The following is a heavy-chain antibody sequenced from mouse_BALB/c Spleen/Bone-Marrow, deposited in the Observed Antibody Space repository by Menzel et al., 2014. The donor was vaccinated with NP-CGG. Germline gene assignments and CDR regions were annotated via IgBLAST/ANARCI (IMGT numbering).Heavy chain of an antibody. CDR2: IDPYNGDT. V-gene: IGHV1S135*01. D-gene: IGHD2-1*01. J-gene: IGHJ3*01. CDR3: ASYGNYGTWFAY. CDR1: GYAFTSYI. Sequence: VQLQQSGPELVKPGASVKVSCKASGYAFTSYIIYWVKQSHGKSFEWIGYIDPYNGDTNYNQKSKAKATLTVDESSRKAYMHHNRLTSEDSAVYYGASYGNYGTWFAYWGQGTLVAVSA.